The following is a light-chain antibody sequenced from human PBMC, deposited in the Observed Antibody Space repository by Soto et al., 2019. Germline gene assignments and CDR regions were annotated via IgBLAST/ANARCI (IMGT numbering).Light chain of an antibody. Sequence: QSALTQPASVSGSPGQSITISCTGTSSDVGGYNYVSWYQQHPGKAPKLMIYEVSNRPSGVSTRFSGSKSGNTASLTISGLQAEDEADYYCSSYTSSSTLVFGTGTKVTLL. V-gene: IGLV2-14*01. CDR2: EVS. CDR3: SSYTSSSTLV. CDR1: SSDVGGYNY. J-gene: IGLJ1*01.